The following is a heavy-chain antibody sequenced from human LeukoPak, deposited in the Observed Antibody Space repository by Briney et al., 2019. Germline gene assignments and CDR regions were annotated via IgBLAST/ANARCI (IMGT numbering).Heavy chain of an antibody. CDR3: ARRPKQPGFWSGYVDY. D-gene: IGHD3-3*01. V-gene: IGHV4-39*01. CDR1: GGSIRSSGHN. Sequence: PSETLSLTCTVSGGSIRSSGHNWDWIRQPPGKGLEYIGSIFYSGNTYYNPSLKSRVTISVDTSKNQFSLKLSSVTAADTAVYYCARRPKQPGFWSGYVDYWGQETLVTVSS. CDR2: IFYSGNT. J-gene: IGHJ4*02.